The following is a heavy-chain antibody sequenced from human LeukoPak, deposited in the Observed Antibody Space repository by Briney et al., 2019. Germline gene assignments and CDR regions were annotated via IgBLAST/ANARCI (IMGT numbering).Heavy chain of an antibody. D-gene: IGHD3-3*01. V-gene: IGHV3-30*18. J-gene: IGHJ4*02. CDR2: ISYDGSNK. CDR3: AKRSGTY. Sequence: PGGSLRLSCAASGFTFSGYGMHWVRQAPGKGLEWVAVISYDGSNKYYADSVKGRFTISRDNSKNTLYLQMNSLRAEDTAVYYCAKRSGTYWGQGTLVTVSS. CDR1: GFTFSGYG.